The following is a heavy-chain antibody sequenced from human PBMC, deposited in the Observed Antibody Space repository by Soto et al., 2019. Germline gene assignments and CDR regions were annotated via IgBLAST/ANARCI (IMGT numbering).Heavy chain of an antibody. V-gene: IGHV1-8*01. D-gene: IGHD3-16*01. J-gene: IGHJ5*02. CDR2: MNPDSGNT. CDR3: ARGRFRRTWFDP. Sequence: QVQMVQSGAEVKKPGASVKVSCKASGYTFINYDIHWVRQATGQGLEWMGWMNPDSGNTGQSKQFQGRVTMTRDTSISTACMELSSLRSEDTAVYYCARGRFRRTWFDPWGQGTLVTVSS. CDR1: GYTFINYD.